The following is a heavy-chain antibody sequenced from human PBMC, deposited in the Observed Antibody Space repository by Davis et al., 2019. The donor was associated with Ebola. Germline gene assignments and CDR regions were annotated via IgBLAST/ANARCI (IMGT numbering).Heavy chain of an antibody. J-gene: IGHJ4*02. V-gene: IGHV3-23*01. CDR2: ISGYGDDT. Sequence: GGSLRLSCAASGFTFTNYALSWVRQAPGKGLEWVSSISGYGDDTYYADSVKGRFTISRDNSKNTLYLQMISLRAEDTAVYYCAKGPGIAVAGTFDYWGQGTLVTVSS. D-gene: IGHD6-19*01. CDR3: AKGPGIAVAGTFDY. CDR1: GFTFTNYA.